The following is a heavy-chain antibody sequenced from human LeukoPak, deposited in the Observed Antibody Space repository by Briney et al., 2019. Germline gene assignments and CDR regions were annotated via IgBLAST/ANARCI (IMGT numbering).Heavy chain of an antibody. V-gene: IGHV5-51*01. CDR2: IYPGDSDT. D-gene: IGHD1-26*01. CDR1: GYSFTTYW. Sequence: GESLKISCKASGYSFTTYWIGWVRQMPGKGLEWMANIYPGDSDTKYSPPFRGQVTISADKSINTAYLQWTSLKDSDTAMYYCARRTSSAWESGAFDIWGHGTLVIVSS. J-gene: IGHJ3*02. CDR3: ARRTSSAWESGAFDI.